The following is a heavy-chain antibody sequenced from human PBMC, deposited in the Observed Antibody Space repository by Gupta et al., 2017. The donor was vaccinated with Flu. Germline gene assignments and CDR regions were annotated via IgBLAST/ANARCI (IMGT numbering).Heavy chain of an antibody. CDR2: ISGSGAST. V-gene: IGHV3-23*01. D-gene: IGHD6-13*01. CDR3: AKSRVSGAAAASSSYAMDV. J-gene: IGHJ6*02. CDR1: GFTFRNYA. Sequence: KLLESGGGFVQPGGSLRLSCTVSGFTFRNYAMNWVRHVPGKGLEWVASISGSGASTYSETSLKGGWGISSDESKTTLYLQMTGLTVDDTAIYYCAKSRVSGAAAASSSYAMDVWGQGTTVFVSS.